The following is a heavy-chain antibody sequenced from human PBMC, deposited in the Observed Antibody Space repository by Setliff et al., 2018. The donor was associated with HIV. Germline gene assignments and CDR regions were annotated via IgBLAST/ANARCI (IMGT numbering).Heavy chain of an antibody. D-gene: IGHD3-22*01. Sequence: ASVKVSCKASGCTFTSYDISWVRQAPGQGLEWMDWISAYNGNTNYAQKLQGRVTMTTDTSTSTAYMELRSLRSDDTAVYYCAREIGDYYDSSGYYPPTDYYYGMDVWGQGTTVTVSS. CDR1: GCTFTSYD. CDR3: AREIGDYYDSSGYYPPTDYYYGMDV. J-gene: IGHJ6*02. V-gene: IGHV1-18*01. CDR2: ISAYNGNT.